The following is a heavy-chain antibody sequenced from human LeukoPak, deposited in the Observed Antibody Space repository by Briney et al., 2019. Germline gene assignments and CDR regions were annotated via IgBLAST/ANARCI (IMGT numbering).Heavy chain of an antibody. D-gene: IGHD3-10*01. CDR1: GFTFSDYY. V-gene: IGHV3-11*04. CDR2: ISSSGSTI. CDR3: AKDYYGSGSYYGPHDY. Sequence: GGSLRLSCAASGFTFSDYYMSWIRQAPGKGLEWVSYISSSGSTIYYADSVKGRFTISRDNAKNSLYLQMNSLRAEDTAVYYCAKDYYGSGSYYGPHDYWGQGTLVTVSS. J-gene: IGHJ4*02.